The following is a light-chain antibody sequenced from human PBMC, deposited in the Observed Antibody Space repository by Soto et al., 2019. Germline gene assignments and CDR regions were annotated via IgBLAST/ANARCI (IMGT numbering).Light chain of an antibody. CDR1: SSNIGAGYD. V-gene: IGLV1-40*01. J-gene: IGLJ2*01. CDR3: PSYDSSLSGPL. Sequence: QPVLTQPPSVSGAPGQRVTISCTGSSSNIGAGYDVHWYQQLPGTAPKLLIYGNSNRPSGVPDRFSGSKSGTSASLAITGLQAEDEADYYCPSYDSSLSGPLFGGGTKLTVL. CDR2: GNS.